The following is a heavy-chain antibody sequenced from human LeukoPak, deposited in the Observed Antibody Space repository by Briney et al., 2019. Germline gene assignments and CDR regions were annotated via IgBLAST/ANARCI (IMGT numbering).Heavy chain of an antibody. J-gene: IGHJ4*02. CDR1: GGSISSSNYY. CDR3: ARQKPSTFRQYGRGRPLDS. D-gene: IGHD4-11*01. Sequence: SETLSLTCTVSGGSISSSNYYWGWIRQPPGKGLEWIGEINQSGNSNYNPSLKSRVTILVDTSKNQFSLKLSSVTAADTAVYYCARQKPSTFRQYGRGRPLDSWGQGTLVTVSS. V-gene: IGHV4-39*01. CDR2: INQSGNS.